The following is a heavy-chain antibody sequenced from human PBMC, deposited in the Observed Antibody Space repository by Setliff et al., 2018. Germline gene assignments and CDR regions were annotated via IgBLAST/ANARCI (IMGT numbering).Heavy chain of an antibody. CDR2: INPYSDVT. Sequence: ASVKVSCKASGYTFTGYYLHWVRQAPGQGLEWMGWINPYSDVTNYAQKFRGRVTMTRDTSISTAYMELSRLRSDDTAVYYCARGDSAAYPDYWGQGTLVTVSS. CDR3: ARGDSAAYPDY. D-gene: IGHD2-2*01. CDR1: GYTFTGYY. V-gene: IGHV1-2*02. J-gene: IGHJ4*02.